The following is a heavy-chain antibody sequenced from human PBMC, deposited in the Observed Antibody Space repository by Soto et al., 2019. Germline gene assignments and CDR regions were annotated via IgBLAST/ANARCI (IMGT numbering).Heavy chain of an antibody. Sequence: QVKLVQSGTEVKQPGASMKVSCKASGYSFATSGICWVRQAPGQGLEWMGWISAYNGNTNYDQKLQDRVTITTDTSTSTAYLELRTLRSDDTAVYYCARAGQYYDSSGYANWGQGTLVTVSS. CDR2: ISAYNGNT. V-gene: IGHV1-18*01. CDR3: ARAGQYYDSSGYAN. D-gene: IGHD3-22*01. CDR1: GYSFATSG. J-gene: IGHJ4*02.